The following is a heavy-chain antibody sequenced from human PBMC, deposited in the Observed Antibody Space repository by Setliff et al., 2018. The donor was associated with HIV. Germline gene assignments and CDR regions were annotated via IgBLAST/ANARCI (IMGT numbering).Heavy chain of an antibody. J-gene: IGHJ6*03. V-gene: IGHV1-2*02. Sequence: ASVKVSCKASGFSFDDYYIHWVRQAPGQGLEWMGCVIPNSGKTYYAQEFQGRVTMTSDTSINTAYMEVSWLTSDDTAIYYRARDLAYCSGGSCYRPFIYYFYYMDVWGKGATVTVSS. CDR2: VIPNSGKT. CDR3: ARDLAYCSGGSCYRPFIYYFYYMDV. CDR1: GFSFDDYY. D-gene: IGHD2-15*01.